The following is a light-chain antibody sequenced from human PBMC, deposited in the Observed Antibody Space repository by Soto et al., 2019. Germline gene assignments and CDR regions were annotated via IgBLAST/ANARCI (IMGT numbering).Light chain of an antibody. V-gene: IGKV1-33*01. Sequence: DIQMTQSPSSLSASVGDRFTITCQASQDISNYLNWYQQKPGKAPKPLIYDASNLETGVPSRFSGSGSGTDFTFTISSLQPEDIATYYCQQYDNLPLTFGGGTKVDIK. CDR3: QQYDNLPLT. J-gene: IGKJ4*01. CDR1: QDISNY. CDR2: DAS.